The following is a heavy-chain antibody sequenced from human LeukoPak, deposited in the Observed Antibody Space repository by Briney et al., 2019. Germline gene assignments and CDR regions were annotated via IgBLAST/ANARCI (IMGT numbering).Heavy chain of an antibody. CDR3: AKTVSSWYDNPPFDY. Sequence: PGESLRLSCVLSGLTFSDAWMSWVRQAPGKGLEWVSVISGSGGSTYYADSVKGRFTISRDNSKNTAYLQMNSLRAEDTAVYYCAKTVSSWYDNPPFDYWGQGTLVTVSS. CDR2: ISGSGGST. D-gene: IGHD6-13*01. J-gene: IGHJ4*02. V-gene: IGHV3-23*01. CDR1: GLTFSDAW.